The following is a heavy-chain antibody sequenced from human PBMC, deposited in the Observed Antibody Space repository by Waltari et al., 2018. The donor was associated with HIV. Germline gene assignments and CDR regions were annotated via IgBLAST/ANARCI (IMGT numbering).Heavy chain of an antibody. J-gene: IGHJ4*02. Sequence: QLQLQESGPGLVKPSETLSLTCSVSGGSITSSSYYWGWIRQPPGKGLEWIGSIYYSGITDCIPSLKSQVTISVDTSKNQFSLKLTSVTAADTAVYYCARRGYGVYDFSYWGQGTLVTVSS. V-gene: IGHV4-39*01. D-gene: IGHD5-12*01. CDR2: IYYSGIT. CDR1: GGSITSSSYY. CDR3: ARRGYGVYDFSY.